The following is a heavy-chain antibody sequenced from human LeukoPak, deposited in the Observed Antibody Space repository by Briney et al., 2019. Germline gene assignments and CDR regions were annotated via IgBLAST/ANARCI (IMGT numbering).Heavy chain of an antibody. CDR3: ARATYYYGSGSSFRAYYFDY. D-gene: IGHD3-10*01. Sequence: SQTLSLTCAVSGGSISSGGYSRSWIRQPPGKGLEWIGYIYHSGSTYYNPSLKSRVTISVDRSKNQFSLKLSSVTAADTAVYYCARATYYYGSGSSFRAYYFDYWGQGTLVTVSS. CDR1: GGSISSGGYS. CDR2: IYHSGST. V-gene: IGHV4-30-2*01. J-gene: IGHJ4*02.